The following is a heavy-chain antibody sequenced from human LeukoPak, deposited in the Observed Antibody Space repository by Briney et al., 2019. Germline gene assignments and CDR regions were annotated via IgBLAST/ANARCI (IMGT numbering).Heavy chain of an antibody. CDR1: RVSLSSGGYY. D-gene: IGHD3-16*02. Sequence: SESLSLTRTVSRVSLSSGGYYCSSIRQHPGKGLEWIVYIYYSGSTYYNPSLKSRVTLSVDTYKHQFSLKLSSVTAAATAVYSWARRPFGGVIGAFDYWGQGTMVTVSS. CDR2: IYYSGST. J-gene: IGHJ4*02. CDR3: ARRPFGGVIGAFDY. V-gene: IGHV4-31*03.